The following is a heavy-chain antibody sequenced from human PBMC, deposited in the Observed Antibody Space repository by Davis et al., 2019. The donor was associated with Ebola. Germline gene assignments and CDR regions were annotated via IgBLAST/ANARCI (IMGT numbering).Heavy chain of an antibody. Sequence: GGSLRLSCKGSGYSFTSYWIGWVRQMPGKGLEWMGIIYPGDSDTRYSPSFQGQVTISADKSISTAYLQWSSLKASDTAMYYCARHKRFSIAVAGPYWFDPWGQGTLVTVSS. D-gene: IGHD6-19*01. CDR3: ARHKRFSIAVAGPYWFDP. CDR1: GYSFTSYW. V-gene: IGHV5-51*01. CDR2: IYPGDSDT. J-gene: IGHJ5*02.